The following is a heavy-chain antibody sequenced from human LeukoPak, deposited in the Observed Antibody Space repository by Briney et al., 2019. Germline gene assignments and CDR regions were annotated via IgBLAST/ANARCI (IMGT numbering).Heavy chain of an antibody. D-gene: IGHD4-11*01. V-gene: IGHV4-38-2*01. J-gene: IGHJ6*04. CDR2: IYHSGST. CDR1: GYSISSGYY. CDR3: ARLETGTTVTTMDV. Sequence: PSETLSLTCAVSGYSISSGYYWGWIRQPPGKGLEWIGSIYHSGSTYYNPSLKSRVTISVDTSKNQFSLKLSSVTAADTAVYYCARLETGTTVTTMDVWVKGATVTVSS.